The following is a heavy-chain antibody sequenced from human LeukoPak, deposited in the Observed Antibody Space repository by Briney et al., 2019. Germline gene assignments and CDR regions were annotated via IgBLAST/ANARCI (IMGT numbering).Heavy chain of an antibody. Sequence: GGSLRLSCAASGFTFDDYAMHWVRQAPGKGLEWVSGISWNSGSIGYADSVKGRFTISRDNAKNSLYLQMNSLRAEDTAVYYCARDGEAAAGTLLYYYYMDVWDKGTTVTVSS. J-gene: IGHJ6*03. CDR1: GFTFDDYA. CDR2: ISWNSGSI. V-gene: IGHV3-9*01. D-gene: IGHD6-13*01. CDR3: ARDGEAAAGTLLYYYYMDV.